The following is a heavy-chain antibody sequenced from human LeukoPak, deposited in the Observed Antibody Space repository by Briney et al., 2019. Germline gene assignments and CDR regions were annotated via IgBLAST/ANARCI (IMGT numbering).Heavy chain of an antibody. CDR2: ISSSSGYI. Sequence: GGSLRLSCAASGFTSSIYSMNWVRQAPGKGLEWVSSISSSSGYIYYADSVKGRFTISRDNAKNSLYLQMNSLRAEDTAVYYCARVRGYSGNEWRWAFDYWGQGTLVTVSS. CDR3: ARVRGYSGNEWRWAFDY. J-gene: IGHJ4*02. CDR1: GFTSSIYS. D-gene: IGHD5-12*01. V-gene: IGHV3-21*01.